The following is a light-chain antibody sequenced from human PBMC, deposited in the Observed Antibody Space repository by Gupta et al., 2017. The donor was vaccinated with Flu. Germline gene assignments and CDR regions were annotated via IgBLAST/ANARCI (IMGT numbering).Light chain of an antibody. Sequence: EIVLTHSPCTLSLSPGERVSLSCRASQSLSNSYLAWYQHKAGQAPRLLIHSVSRRAIGVPDRFSGNESGTDFTLTIARLEPEDFAVYYCQHEGWSPWTFGQGTKVEIK. CDR1: QSLSNSY. CDR2: SVS. V-gene: IGKV3-20*01. J-gene: IGKJ1*01. CDR3: QHEGWSPWT.